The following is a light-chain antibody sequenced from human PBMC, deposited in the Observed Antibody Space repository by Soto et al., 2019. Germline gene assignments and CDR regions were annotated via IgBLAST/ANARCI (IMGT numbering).Light chain of an antibody. V-gene: IGLV1-44*01. J-gene: IGLJ2*01. CDR3: AAWDDSLNVL. CDR1: SSDIGSKT. Sequence: QSVLTQPPAASGTPGQRVTISCSGSSSDIGSKTVNWYQQLPGTAPKFLINSDNQRPSGVPDRFSGSKSGTSASLAISGLQSEDEADYYCAAWDDSLNVLFGGGTKLTV. CDR2: SDN.